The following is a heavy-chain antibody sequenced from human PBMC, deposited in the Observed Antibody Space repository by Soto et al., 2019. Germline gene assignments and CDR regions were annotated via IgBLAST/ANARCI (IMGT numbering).Heavy chain of an antibody. V-gene: IGHV4-61*01. CDR2: IYNGGST. Sequence: PSETLSLTCTVSGGSVTSGSHYWSWIRQPPGKGLEWIGYIYNGGSTNYNPSLKSRVTISLDTSKNQFSLELTSVTAADTAVYYCASEIGASIGYSCFDPWGQGTLVTVSS. D-gene: IGHD3-16*01. J-gene: IGHJ5*02. CDR1: GGSVTSGSHY. CDR3: ASEIGASIGYSCFDP.